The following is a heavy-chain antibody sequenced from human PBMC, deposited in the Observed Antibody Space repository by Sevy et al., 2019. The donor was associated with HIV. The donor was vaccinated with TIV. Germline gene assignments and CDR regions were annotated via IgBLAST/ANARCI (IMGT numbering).Heavy chain of an antibody. D-gene: IGHD3-10*01. V-gene: IGHV4-4*07. Sequence: SETLSLTCIVSGDSISTYYWSWIRQSAGRGLEWIXRIQTSGHTNYNPSLKSRVTMSVDTSKNQFSLKLSSVTAADTAVYYCARGLGRGGSGSYFDXWGQGTLVTVSS. J-gene: IGHJ5*02. CDR3: ARGLGRGGSGSYFDX. CDR2: IQTSGHT. CDR1: GDSISTYY.